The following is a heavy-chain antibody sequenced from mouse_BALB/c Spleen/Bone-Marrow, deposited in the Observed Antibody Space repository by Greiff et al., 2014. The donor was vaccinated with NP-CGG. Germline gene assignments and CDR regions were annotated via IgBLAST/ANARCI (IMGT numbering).Heavy chain of an antibody. Sequence: EVQVVESGGGLVQPGGSMKVSCVASAFTFSNYWMNWVRQSPEKGLEWVAEIRLKSNNYATHYAESVKGRFTISRDDSKSSVYLQMNNLRAEDTGIYYCTRRGVGYAMDYWGQGTSVTVSS. CDR2: IRLKSNNYAT. V-gene: IGHV6-6*02. D-gene: IGHD1-1*01. CDR1: AFTFSNYW. J-gene: IGHJ4*01. CDR3: TRRGVGYAMDY.